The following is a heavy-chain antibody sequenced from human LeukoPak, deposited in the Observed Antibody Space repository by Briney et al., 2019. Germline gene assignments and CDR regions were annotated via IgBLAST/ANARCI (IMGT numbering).Heavy chain of an antibody. CDR1: GYTFTGYY. D-gene: IGHD5-12*01. CDR2: INPNSGGT. J-gene: IGHJ4*02. Sequence: GASVKVPCKASGYTFTGYYMHWVRQAPGQGLEWMGWINPNSGGTNYAQKFQGRVAMTRDTSISTAYMELSRLRSDDTAVYYCARERQVATIPLGIFGYWGQGTLVTVSS. V-gene: IGHV1-2*02. CDR3: ARERQVATIPLGIFGY.